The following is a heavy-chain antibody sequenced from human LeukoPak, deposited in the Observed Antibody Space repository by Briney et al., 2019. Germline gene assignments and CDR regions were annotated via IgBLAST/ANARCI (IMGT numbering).Heavy chain of an antibody. CDR1: GFTFSSYG. D-gene: IGHD3-16*01. CDR3: AKDVAPRITGTSFDY. V-gene: IGHV3-23*01. CDR2: ISGSGGST. J-gene: IGHJ4*02. Sequence: GGTLRLSCAASGFTFSSYGMCWVRQAPGKGLEWVSAISGSGGSTYYADSVKGRFTISRDNSKNTLYLQMNSLRAEDTAVYYCAKDVAPRITGTSFDYWGQGTLVTVSS.